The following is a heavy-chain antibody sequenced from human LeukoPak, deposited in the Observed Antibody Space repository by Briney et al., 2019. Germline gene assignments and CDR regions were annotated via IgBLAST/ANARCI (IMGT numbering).Heavy chain of an antibody. D-gene: IGHD3-22*01. Sequence: SETLSLTCTVSGGSISSGSYYWSWIRQPAGKGLEWIGRIYTSGSTNYNPSLKSRVTISVDTSKNQFSLKLSSVTAADTAVYYCARDYYDSSGYPVYIDYWGQGTLVTVSS. J-gene: IGHJ4*02. V-gene: IGHV4-61*02. CDR3: ARDYYDSSGYPVYIDY. CDR1: GGSISSGSYY. CDR2: IYTSGST.